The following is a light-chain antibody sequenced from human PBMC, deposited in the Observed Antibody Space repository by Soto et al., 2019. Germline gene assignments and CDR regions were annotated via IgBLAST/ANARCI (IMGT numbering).Light chain of an antibody. CDR3: QQYNSYWT. J-gene: IGKJ1*01. CDR1: QSISSW. Sequence: DIQMTQSPSTLSASVGYRVTXXCRASQSISSWLAWYQQKPGKAPKLLIYDASSLESGVPSRFSGSESGTEFTLTISSLQPDDFATYYCQQYNSYWTFGQGTKVDIK. CDR2: DAS. V-gene: IGKV1-5*01.